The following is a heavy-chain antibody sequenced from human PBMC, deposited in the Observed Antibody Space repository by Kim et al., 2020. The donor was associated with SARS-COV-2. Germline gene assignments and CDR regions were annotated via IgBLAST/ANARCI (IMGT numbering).Heavy chain of an antibody. V-gene: IGHV3-23*01. J-gene: IGHJ4*02. CDR3: AKDSPQFIVLLRATIEV. D-gene: IGHD2-2*02. Sequence: SVKGRFTISRDNSENTLYLQMNSLRAEDTAIYYCAKDSPQFIVLLRATIEVWGQGTLVTVSS.